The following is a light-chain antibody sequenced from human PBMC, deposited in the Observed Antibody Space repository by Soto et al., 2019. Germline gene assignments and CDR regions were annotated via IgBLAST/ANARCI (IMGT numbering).Light chain of an antibody. V-gene: IGLV5-39*01. Sequence: QTVVTQPTSLSASPGASARFTCTLRSGINVGTYRIYWNQQKPGSLPRYLLRYKSASDKQQGSGVPTRFSGSKDASTNAGLLLISGLQSEDEADYYCAIWYSSTRVVFGGGTKVTVL. CDR3: AIWYSSTRVV. J-gene: IGLJ2*01. CDR2: YKSASDK. CDR1: SGINVGTYR.